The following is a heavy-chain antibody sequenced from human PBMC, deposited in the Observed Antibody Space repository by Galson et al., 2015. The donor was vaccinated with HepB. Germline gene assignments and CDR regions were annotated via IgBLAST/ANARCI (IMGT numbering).Heavy chain of an antibody. CDR1: GFSFNAYD. CDR3: AKGGARYTGTYYCFDS. CDR2: ISYNGDYE. J-gene: IGHJ4*02. Sequence: SLRLSCAASGFSFNAYDMHWVRQAPGKGLEWVGVISYNGDYEYYADSVRGRFTISRDNSKNTLSLQMNILRPGDTALYFCAKGGARYTGTYYCFDSWGQGTLVTVSS. D-gene: IGHD1-26*01. V-gene: IGHV3-30*18.